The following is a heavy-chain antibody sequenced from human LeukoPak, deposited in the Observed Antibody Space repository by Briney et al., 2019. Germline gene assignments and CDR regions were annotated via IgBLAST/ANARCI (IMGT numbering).Heavy chain of an antibody. Sequence: SQTLSLTCTVSGGSISSGSYYWSWIRQPAGKGLEWIGRIYTSGSTNYNPSLKGRVTISVDTPKNQFSLKLSSVTAADTAVYYCARVTSSSWKPFDYWGQGTLVTVSS. CDR3: ARVTSSSWKPFDY. CDR2: IYTSGST. D-gene: IGHD6-13*01. CDR1: GGSISSGSYY. J-gene: IGHJ4*02. V-gene: IGHV4-61*02.